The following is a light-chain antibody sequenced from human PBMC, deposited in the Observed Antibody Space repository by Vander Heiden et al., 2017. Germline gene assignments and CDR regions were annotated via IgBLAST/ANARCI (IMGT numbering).Light chain of an antibody. Sequence: QSVLTQPPPVSGAPGQRVTISCTNIGAGYDVHWYRQLPGTAPKLLIYGNNNRPSGVPDRFSASKSVTSASLAITGLQAEDEADYYCQSYDSSLSDSVVFGGGTKLTVL. V-gene: IGLV1-40*01. CDR1: NIGAGYD. J-gene: IGLJ2*01. CDR2: GNN. CDR3: QSYDSSLSDSVV.